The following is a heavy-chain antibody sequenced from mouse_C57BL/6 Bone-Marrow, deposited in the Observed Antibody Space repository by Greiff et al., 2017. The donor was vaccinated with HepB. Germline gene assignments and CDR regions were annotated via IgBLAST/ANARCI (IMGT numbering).Heavy chain of an antibody. V-gene: IGHV1-63*01. CDR2: IYPGGGYT. J-gene: IGHJ2*01. CDR3: ARREAPYYGSSPFDY. Sequence: VQLQQSGAELVRPGTSVKMSCKASGYTFTNYWIGWAKQRPGHGLEWIGDIYPGGGYTNYNEKFKGKATLTADKSSSTAYMQFSSLTSEDSAIYYCARREAPYYGSSPFDYWGQGTTLTVSS. D-gene: IGHD1-1*01. CDR1: GYTFTNYW.